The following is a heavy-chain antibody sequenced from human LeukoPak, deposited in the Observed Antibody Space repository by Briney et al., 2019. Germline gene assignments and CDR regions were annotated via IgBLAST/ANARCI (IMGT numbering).Heavy chain of an antibody. D-gene: IGHD5-18*01. CDR2: IDTSGNT. CDR3: AGSPLDTAMADYYFDP. Sequence: PSETLSLTCTVSGGSISSYYWSWIRQPAGKGLEWIGRIDTSGNTNYKPSLKSRVTMSVDTSKKQFSLKLSSVTAADTALYYCAGSPLDTAMADYYFDPWGQGTLVTVSS. V-gene: IGHV4-4*07. J-gene: IGHJ4*02. CDR1: GGSISSYY.